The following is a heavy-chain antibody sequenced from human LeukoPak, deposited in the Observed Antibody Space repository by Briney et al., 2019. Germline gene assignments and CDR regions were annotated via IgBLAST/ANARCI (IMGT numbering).Heavy chain of an antibody. CDR1: GFTFSSYA. J-gene: IGHJ4*02. D-gene: IGHD2-2*01. V-gene: IGHV3-23*01. CDR2: ISGSGGST. CDR3: AKDEEYQLLLFLFDY. Sequence: PGGSLRLSCAASGFTFSSYAMSWVRQAPGKGLEWVSAISGSGGSTYYADSVKGRFTISRDNSKNMLYLQMNSLRAEDTAVYYCAKDEEYQLLLFLFDYWGQGTLVTVSS.